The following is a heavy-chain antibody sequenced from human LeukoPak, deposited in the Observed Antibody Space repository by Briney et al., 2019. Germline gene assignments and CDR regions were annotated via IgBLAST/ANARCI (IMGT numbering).Heavy chain of an antibody. CDR3: ARDSYVGYGSSGYENGEFDY. J-gene: IGHJ4*02. D-gene: IGHD3-22*01. Sequence: PGGSLRLSCAASGFTFSDYYMSWIRQAPGKGLEWVSYISSSGSTIYYADSVKGRFTISRDNAKNSLYLQMNSLRAEDTAVYYCARDSYVGYGSSGYENGEFDYWGQGTLVTVSS. CDR2: ISSSGSTI. V-gene: IGHV3-11*01. CDR1: GFTFSDYY.